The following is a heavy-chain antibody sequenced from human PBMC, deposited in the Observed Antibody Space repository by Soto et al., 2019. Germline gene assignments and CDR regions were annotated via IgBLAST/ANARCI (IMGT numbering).Heavy chain of an antibody. CDR1: GYTFTSYY. V-gene: IGHV1-46*01. Sequence: ASVKVCKASGYTFTSYYMHWVRQAPGQGLEWMGIINPSGGSTSYAQKFQGRVTMTRDTSTSTAYMELSSLRSEDTFVFYCARTGTVVPATAIQHYDYWGQGTLVTVSS. CDR2: INPSGGST. D-gene: IGHD2-2*01. CDR3: ARTGTVVPATAIQHYDY. J-gene: IGHJ4*02.